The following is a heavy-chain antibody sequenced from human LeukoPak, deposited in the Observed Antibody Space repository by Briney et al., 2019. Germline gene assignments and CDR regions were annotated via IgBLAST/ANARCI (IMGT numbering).Heavy chain of an antibody. Sequence: GGSLRLSCAASGFTFSSYAMSWVRQAPGEGLEWVANIKQDGSEKYYVDSVKGRFTISRDNAKNSLYLQMNSLRAEDTAVYYCARLELGAYYDSSGHLWGQGTLVTVSS. CDR2: IKQDGSEK. J-gene: IGHJ4*02. CDR1: GFTFSSYA. CDR3: ARLELGAYYDSSGHL. D-gene: IGHD3-22*01. V-gene: IGHV3-7*01.